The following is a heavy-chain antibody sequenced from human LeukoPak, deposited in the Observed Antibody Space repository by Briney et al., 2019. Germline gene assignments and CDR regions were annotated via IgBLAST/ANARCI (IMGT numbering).Heavy chain of an antibody. Sequence: GGSLRLSCAPSGFTFSRYGMHWVRQAPGKGLDWVAFIRFDGSNIYYADSVKGRSTISRDISKNTLYLQMNSLRAEDTAVYYCARVSDISVAAYFDYWGQGTLVTVSS. CDR3: ARVSDISVAAYFDY. V-gene: IGHV3-30*02. J-gene: IGHJ4*02. CDR2: IRFDGSNI. D-gene: IGHD6-19*01. CDR1: GFTFSRYG.